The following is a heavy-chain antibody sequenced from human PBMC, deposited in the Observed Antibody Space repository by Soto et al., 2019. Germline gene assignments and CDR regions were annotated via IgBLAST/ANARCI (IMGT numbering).Heavy chain of an antibody. CDR3: ARTEAGQWHGFEY. CDR2: IYYSGST. Sequence: QLQLQESGPGLVKPSETLSLTCTVSGGSISSGSYYWGWIRQPPGKGLEWIGSIYYSGSTYYNPSLKGRGTIAVETAKNQCSPELSSVTAADTVVYYCARTEAGQWHGFEYWGQGTPVTVFS. J-gene: IGHJ4*02. CDR1: GGSISSGSYY. D-gene: IGHD6-19*01. V-gene: IGHV4-39*01.